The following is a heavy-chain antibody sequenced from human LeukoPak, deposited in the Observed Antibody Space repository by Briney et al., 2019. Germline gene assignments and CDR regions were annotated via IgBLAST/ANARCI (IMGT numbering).Heavy chain of an antibody. V-gene: IGHV1-2*02. CDR1: GYTFTGYY. CDR3: ARDFHGPDY. Sequence: ASVKVSCRASGYTFTGYYIHWVRQAPGQGLEWMGWINPNSGGTNYAQKFQGRVTMTRDTSISTAYMELSWLRSDDTAVYYCARDFHGPDYWGQGTLVTVSS. J-gene: IGHJ4*02. CDR2: INPNSGGT.